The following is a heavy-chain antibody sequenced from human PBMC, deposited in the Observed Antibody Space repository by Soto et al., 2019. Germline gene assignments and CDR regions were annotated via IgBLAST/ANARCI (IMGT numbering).Heavy chain of an antibody. CDR1: GFTFSSYA. Sequence: EVQLLESGGGLVQPGGSLRLSCAASGFTFSSYAMSWVRQAPGKGLEWVSAISGSGGSTYYADSVKGRFTIPRDNSKNTLYLQMNSLRGEDTAVYYCAKDLGLTYYYASSGYYSIFDYWGQGTLVTVSS. J-gene: IGHJ4*02. V-gene: IGHV3-23*01. CDR2: ISGSGGST. D-gene: IGHD3-22*01. CDR3: AKDLGLTYYYASSGYYSIFDY.